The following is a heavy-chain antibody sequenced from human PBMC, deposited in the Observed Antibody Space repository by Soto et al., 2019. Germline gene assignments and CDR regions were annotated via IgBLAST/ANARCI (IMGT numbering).Heavy chain of an antibody. CDR2: VFSSVSA. CDR3: ARDGMTTGDT. Sequence: SETLSLTCVVSGVSVRSYTWSWVRQPANKGLEWIGRVFSSVSATYNPSLKSRVSISMDTPENRISLKLDSVTAADAGVYFCARDGMTTGDTWGPGTLVTVSS. J-gene: IGHJ4*02. V-gene: IGHV4-4*07. D-gene: IGHD2-21*02. CDR1: GVSVRSYT.